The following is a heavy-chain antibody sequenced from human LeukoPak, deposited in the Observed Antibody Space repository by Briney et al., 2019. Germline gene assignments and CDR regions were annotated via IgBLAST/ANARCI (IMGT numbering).Heavy chain of an antibody. CDR2: ISAYNGNT. CDR3: ARDYYDSSGFGAFDI. J-gene: IGHJ3*02. V-gene: IGHV1-18*04. CDR1: GYTFTGYY. Sequence: ASVKVSCKASGYTFTGYYIYWLRQAPGQGLEWMGWISAYNGNTNYEQKLQGRVTMTTDTSTSTAYMELRSLRSDDTAVYYCARDYYDSSGFGAFDIWGQGTMVTVSS. D-gene: IGHD3-22*01.